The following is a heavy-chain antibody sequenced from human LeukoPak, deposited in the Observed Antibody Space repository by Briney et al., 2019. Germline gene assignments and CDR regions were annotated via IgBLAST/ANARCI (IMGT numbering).Heavy chain of an antibody. CDR2: ISHDGTYK. CDR3: ASVADY. J-gene: IGHJ4*02. V-gene: IGHV3-30*03. Sequence: GGSLRLSCEASGFTFTTYSMTWVRQAPGKGLESVAVISHDGTYKNYADSVKGRFTISRDTSKNTVYLQMNSLRSEDTAVYYCASVADYWGQGTLVTISS. CDR1: GFTFTTYS.